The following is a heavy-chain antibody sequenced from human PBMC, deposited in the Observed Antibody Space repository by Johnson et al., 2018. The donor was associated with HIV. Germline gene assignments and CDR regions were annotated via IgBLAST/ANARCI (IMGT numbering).Heavy chain of an antibody. CDR1: GFTFSSYA. D-gene: IGHD1-26*01. Sequence: VQLVESGGGLVQPGGSLRLSCAASGFTFSSYAMSWVRQAPGKGLEWVSAISGSGGYTYYADSVKGRFTISRDNAKNSLYLQMNSLRAEDTAVYYCARDGAIAGAATEALDLWGQGTMVIVSS. CDR2: ISGSGGYT. V-gene: IGHV3-23*04. CDR3: ARDGAIAGAATEALDL. J-gene: IGHJ3*01.